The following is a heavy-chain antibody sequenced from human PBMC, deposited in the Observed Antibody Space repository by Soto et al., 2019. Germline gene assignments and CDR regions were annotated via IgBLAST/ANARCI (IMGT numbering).Heavy chain of an antibody. D-gene: IGHD3-3*02. CDR3: ARHAAISH. Sequence: SETLSLTCTVSGGSISSSSYYWGWIRQPPGEGLEWIGSIYYSGSTYYNPSLKSRVTISVDTSKNQFSLKLSSVTAADTAVYYCARHAAISHWGQGTLVTVSS. V-gene: IGHV4-39*01. CDR1: GGSISSSSYY. CDR2: IYYSGST. J-gene: IGHJ1*01.